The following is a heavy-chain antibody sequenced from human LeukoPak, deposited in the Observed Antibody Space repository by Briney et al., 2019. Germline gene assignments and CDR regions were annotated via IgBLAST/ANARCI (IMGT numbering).Heavy chain of an antibody. Sequence: GSLRLSCAASGFTVSSNYMSWIRQPPGKGLEWIGEVNHSGSTNYNPSLKSRVTISVDTSKNQFSLKLSSVTAADTAVYYCARGRRRFDPWGQGTLVTVSS. CDR2: VNHSGST. V-gene: IGHV4-34*01. CDR1: GFTVSSNY. CDR3: ARGRRRFDP. J-gene: IGHJ5*02.